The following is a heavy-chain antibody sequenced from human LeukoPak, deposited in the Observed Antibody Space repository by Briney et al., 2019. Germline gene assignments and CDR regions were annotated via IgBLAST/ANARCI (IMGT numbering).Heavy chain of an antibody. V-gene: IGHV3-33*01. J-gene: IGHJ6*04. CDR3: ARKAGITIFFYYYYGMDV. CDR2: IWYDGSNK. D-gene: IGHD3-9*01. CDR1: GFTFSSYG. Sequence: GRSLRLSCAASGFTFSSYGMHWVRQAPGKGLEWVAVIWYDGSNKYYADSVKGRFTISRDNSKNTLYLQMNSLRAEDTAAYYCARKAGITIFFYYYYGMDVWGKGTTVTVSS.